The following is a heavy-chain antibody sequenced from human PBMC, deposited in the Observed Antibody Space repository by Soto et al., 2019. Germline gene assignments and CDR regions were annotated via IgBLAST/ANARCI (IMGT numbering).Heavy chain of an antibody. V-gene: IGHV4-39*01. J-gene: IGHJ4*02. CDR3: GSGPSTNWIDN. Sequence: SATLSLTCTVSGGSITSHHYYWGWIRQPPGKGLEWIGGIYSGGNTYYNPSLRSRLTIFVDTAKNLISLKLSSVTAADSAIYYCGSGPSTNWIDNWGLGNQVTVSS. CDR2: IYSGGNT. D-gene: IGHD2-2*01. CDR1: GGSITSHHYY.